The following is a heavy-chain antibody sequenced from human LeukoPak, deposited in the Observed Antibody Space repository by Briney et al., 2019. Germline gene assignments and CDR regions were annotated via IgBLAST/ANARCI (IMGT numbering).Heavy chain of an antibody. CDR1: GGSTSTYY. CDR2: SYYSGST. J-gene: IGHJ4*02. D-gene: IGHD5-18*01. CDR3: ARAGGGYSFDY. Sequence: SETLSLTCTVSGGSTSTYYWSWIRQPPGKGLEWIGYSYYSGSTTHNPSLQSRVTISVDTSRNQFSLKLTSVTAADTAVYYCARAGGGYSFDYWGQGTLVTVSS. V-gene: IGHV4-59*01.